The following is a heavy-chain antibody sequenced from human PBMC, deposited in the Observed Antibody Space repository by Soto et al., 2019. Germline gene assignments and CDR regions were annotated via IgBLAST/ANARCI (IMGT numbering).Heavy chain of an antibody. J-gene: IGHJ5*02. CDR1: GFTFSSYE. D-gene: IGHD2-2*02. Sequence: GGSLRLSCAASGFTFSSYEMNWVRQAPGKGLEWVSSISSSGGTIYYADSVKGRFTISRDNAKNSLYLQMDSLRAEDTAVYYCARSWGVYCSSTSCYSPWFDPWGQGTLVTVSS. CDR3: ARSWGVYCSSTSCYSPWFDP. V-gene: IGHV3-48*03. CDR2: ISSSGGTI.